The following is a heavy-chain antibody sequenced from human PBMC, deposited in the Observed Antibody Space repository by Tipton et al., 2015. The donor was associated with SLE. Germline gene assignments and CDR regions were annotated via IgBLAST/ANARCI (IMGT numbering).Heavy chain of an antibody. CDR1: GGSISSSSYY. CDR3: VLLELPLGYCSGGSCPDAFDI. D-gene: IGHD2-15*01. V-gene: IGHV4-39*07. Sequence: TLSLTCTVSGGSISSSSYYWGWIRQPPGKGLEWIGGIYYSGSTYYNPSLKSRVTISVDTSKNQFSLKLSSVTAADTAVYYCVLLELPLGYCSGGSCPDAFDIWGQGTMVTVSS. CDR2: IYYSGST. J-gene: IGHJ3*02.